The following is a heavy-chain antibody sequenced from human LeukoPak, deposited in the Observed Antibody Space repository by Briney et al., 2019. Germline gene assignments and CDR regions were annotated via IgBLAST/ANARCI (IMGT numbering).Heavy chain of an antibody. CDR1: GFTFTNYA. J-gene: IGHJ4*02. CDR3: ARVTYTSSWSVRLYYFDY. Sequence: PGGSLTLSCAASGFTFTNYAMSWVRQAPGKGLEWVSTISGSGGSTYYADSVKGRFTISRDNSKNTLYLQMNSLRAEDTAVYYCARVTYTSSWSVRLYYFDYWGQGTLVTVSS. V-gene: IGHV3-23*01. CDR2: ISGSGGST. D-gene: IGHD6-13*01.